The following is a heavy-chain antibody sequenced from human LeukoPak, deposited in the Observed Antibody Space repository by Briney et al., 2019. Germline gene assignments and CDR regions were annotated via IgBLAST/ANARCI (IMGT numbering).Heavy chain of an antibody. J-gene: IGHJ4*02. V-gene: IGHV3-53*01. CDR2: IYNDGRT. Sequence: GGSLRLSCAASGFTFSSYSMNWVRQAPGKGLEWASVIYNDGRTYYADSVKGRFIISKDISKNTLYLQMNNLRADDTALYYCARESGYAVGDFWGRGTLVTVSS. CDR1: GFTFSSYS. CDR3: ARESGYAVGDF. D-gene: IGHD2-2*01.